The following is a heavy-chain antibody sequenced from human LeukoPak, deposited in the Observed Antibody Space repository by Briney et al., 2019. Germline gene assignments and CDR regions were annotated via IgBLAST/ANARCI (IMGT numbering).Heavy chain of an antibody. Sequence: PGGSLSLSCAASVFTVCKNYMDWVRQAPREGLEWVSLIFSHGETSYADSVKGRFTISRDNSKNTLYLQMNGLIVEDTAVYYCARDPPAVSINTYAWGQGTLVTVSS. D-gene: IGHD2-8*01. CDR2: IFSHGET. J-gene: IGHJ4*02. CDR1: VFTVCKNY. CDR3: ARDPPAVSINTYA. V-gene: IGHV3-66*01.